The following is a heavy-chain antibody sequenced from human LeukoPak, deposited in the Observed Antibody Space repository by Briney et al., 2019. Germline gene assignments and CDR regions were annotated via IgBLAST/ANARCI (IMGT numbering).Heavy chain of an antibody. Sequence: SVKVSCKASGGTFSSYAISWVRQAPGQGLEWMGGIIPIFGTANYAQKFQGRVTITADESTSTAYMELSSLRSEDTAVYYCARGAYDILNLFDYWGQGTLVTVSS. J-gene: IGHJ4*02. CDR2: IIPIFGTA. V-gene: IGHV1-69*13. CDR3: ARGAYDILNLFDY. D-gene: IGHD3-9*01. CDR1: GGTFSSYA.